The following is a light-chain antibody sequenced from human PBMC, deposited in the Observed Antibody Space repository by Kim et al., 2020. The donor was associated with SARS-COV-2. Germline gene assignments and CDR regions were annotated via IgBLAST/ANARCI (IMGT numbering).Light chain of an antibody. CDR1: QGISNY. CDR3: LQYDTYPRT. CDR2: AAS. Sequence: DIQMTQSPSSLSASVGDRVTITCRASQGISNYVAWFQQKPGKAPKSLIYAASNLQSGVPSRFSGSGSVRDFTLTISSLQPEDFATYYCLQYDTYPRTFGQGTKVDIK. J-gene: IGKJ1*01. V-gene: IGKV1-16*01.